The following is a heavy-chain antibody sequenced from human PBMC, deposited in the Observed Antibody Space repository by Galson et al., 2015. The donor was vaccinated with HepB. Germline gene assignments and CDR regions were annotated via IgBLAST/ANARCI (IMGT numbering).Heavy chain of an antibody. D-gene: IGHD4/OR15-4a*01. V-gene: IGHV3-48*04. CDR3: ATTKFGSGAYWTFDI. CDR1: DSIFSSYT. Sequence: SLRLSCAASDSIFSSYTMNWVRQTPGKGLQWVSYISTNGVTIHYADSVKGRFTIARDNAKNTMWLQMNSLRAEDTAVYYCATTKFGSGAYWTFDIWGQGTLVTVSS. J-gene: IGHJ3*02. CDR2: ISTNGVTI.